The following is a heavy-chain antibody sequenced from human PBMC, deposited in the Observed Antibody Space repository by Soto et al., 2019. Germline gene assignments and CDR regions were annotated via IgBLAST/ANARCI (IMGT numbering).Heavy chain of an antibody. D-gene: IGHD4-17*01. J-gene: IGHJ4*02. V-gene: IGHV5-51*01. Sequence: PGESLKISCKGSGYSFSSYWIAWVRQMPGRGLEWMGLIYPTDSDTRYSPSFQGQVTMSADKSISTAYLQWSSLNASDTAMYYCARQKSGDYGTGIDYWGQGTLVTVSS. CDR2: IYPTDSDT. CDR3: ARQKSGDYGTGIDY. CDR1: GYSFSSYW.